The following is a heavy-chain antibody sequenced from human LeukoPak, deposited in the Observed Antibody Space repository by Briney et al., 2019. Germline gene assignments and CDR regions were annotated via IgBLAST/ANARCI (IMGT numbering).Heavy chain of an antibody. J-gene: IGHJ5*02. CDR2: IYPGDSDT. CDR3: ARSGLNWFDP. D-gene: IGHD5-12*01. V-gene: IGHV5-51*01. Sequence: GASLQISCQGSGSSFTSYWIGWVRQLPGKGLEWMGIIYPGDSDTRYSPSFQGQVTISADKSTSTAYLQWSSLKAADTAMYYCARSGLNWFDPWGQGTLVTVSS. CDR1: GSSFTSYW.